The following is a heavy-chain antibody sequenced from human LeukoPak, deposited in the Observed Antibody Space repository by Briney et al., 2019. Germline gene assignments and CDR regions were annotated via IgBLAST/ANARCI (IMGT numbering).Heavy chain of an antibody. CDR2: IIPIFGTA. J-gene: IGHJ6*03. D-gene: IGHD2-2*01. CDR3: ARGGYCSSTSCYPYYYYYMDV. Sequence: SVKVSCKASGGTFSSYAISWVRQAPGQGLEWMGGIIPIFGTANYAQTFQGRVTITADESTSTAYMELSSLRSEDTAVYYCARGGYCSSTSCYPYYYYYMDVCGKGTTVTVSS. V-gene: IGHV1-69*13. CDR1: GGTFSSYA.